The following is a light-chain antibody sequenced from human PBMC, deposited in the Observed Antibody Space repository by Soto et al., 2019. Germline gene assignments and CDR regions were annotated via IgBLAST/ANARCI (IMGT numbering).Light chain of an antibody. CDR3: LQDYNYPRT. Sequence: DIQMTQSPSTLSASVGDGFTITCRASQGISNWLAWYQQKPGELPKLVIYAASILQTGVPSRFSGSGSGTDFTLTISSLQPEDFATYYCLQDYNYPRTFGQGTRLEIK. CDR2: AAS. V-gene: IGKV1-27*01. J-gene: IGKJ5*01. CDR1: QGISNW.